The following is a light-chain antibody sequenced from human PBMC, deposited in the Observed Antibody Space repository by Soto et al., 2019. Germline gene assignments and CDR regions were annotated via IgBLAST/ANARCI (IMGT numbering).Light chain of an antibody. CDR3: QQYNNYFSWT. J-gene: IGKJ1*01. CDR1: QSISIW. V-gene: IGKV1-5*01. CDR2: DAS. Sequence: DIQMTQSPSTLSASVGDRVTITCRASQSISIWLAWYQQKPGKAPNILIYDASTLVSGVPSRFSGSGSGTEVTLTIISLQPDDFATYYCQQYNNYFSWTFGQGTKVEIK.